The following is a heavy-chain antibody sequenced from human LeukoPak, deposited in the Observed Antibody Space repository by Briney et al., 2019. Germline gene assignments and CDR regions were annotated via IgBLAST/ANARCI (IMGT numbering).Heavy chain of an antibody. CDR3: ARHASPYSSNYYFDY. Sequence: GESLKISCKGSGYSFLSHWIGWVRQMPGKGLEWMGIIYPGDSDTRYNPSFQGQVTISADKSISTAYLQWSSLKASDTAMYYCARHASPYSSNYYFDYWGQGSLVTVSS. CDR1: GYSFLSHW. D-gene: IGHD6-13*01. V-gene: IGHV5-51*01. J-gene: IGHJ4*02. CDR2: IYPGDSDT.